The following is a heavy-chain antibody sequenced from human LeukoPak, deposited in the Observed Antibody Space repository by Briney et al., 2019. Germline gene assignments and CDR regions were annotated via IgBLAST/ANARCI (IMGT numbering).Heavy chain of an antibody. CDR1: GFTFSRYP. CDR3: ARDRSGNYYSGFWFGVDV. D-gene: IGHD3-10*01. J-gene: IGHJ6*02. V-gene: IGHV3-64*01. CDR2: ITSDGIYT. Sequence: GGSLRLSCAASGFTFSRYPMHWIRQAPGKGLEYVSSITSDGIYTYYAKSVKGRFTISRDNSKNTLHLQLGSLRPEDMAVYFCARDRSGNYYSGFWFGVDVWGQGTAVTVSS.